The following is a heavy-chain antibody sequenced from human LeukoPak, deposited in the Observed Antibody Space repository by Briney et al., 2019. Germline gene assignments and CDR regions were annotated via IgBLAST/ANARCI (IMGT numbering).Heavy chain of an antibody. Sequence: ASVKVSCKASGYTFTGYYMHWVRQAPGQGLEWMGWINPNSGGTNYAQKFQGRVTMTRDTSISTAYMELSRLRSDDTAVYYCARVPGRRGPEAANWAYWGQGTLVTVSS. V-gene: IGHV1-2*02. D-gene: IGHD7-27*01. CDR2: INPNSGGT. J-gene: IGHJ4*02. CDR3: ARVPGRRGPEAANWAY. CDR1: GYTFTGYY.